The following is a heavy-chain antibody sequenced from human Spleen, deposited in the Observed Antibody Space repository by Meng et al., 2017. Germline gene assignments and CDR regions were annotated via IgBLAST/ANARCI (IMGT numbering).Heavy chain of an antibody. Sequence: GGSLRLSCAASGFDFDDYTMHWVRQTPGKGLEWVSLISWDGGSTYYADSVEGRFTISRDNSKNSLYLQMNSLRAEDTALYYCAKGYSTGYDGVGTFDYWGQGTRVTVSS. V-gene: IGHV3-43*01. CDR2: ISWDGGST. CDR3: AKGYSTGYDGVGTFDY. CDR1: GFDFDDYT. J-gene: IGHJ4*02. D-gene: IGHD5-12*01.